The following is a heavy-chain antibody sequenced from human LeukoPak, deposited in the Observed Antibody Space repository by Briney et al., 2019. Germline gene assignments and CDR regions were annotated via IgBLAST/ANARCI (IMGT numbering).Heavy chain of an antibody. D-gene: IGHD1-1*01. CDR2: ISRSGNSI. CDR1: GFTFSNYE. J-gene: IGHJ6*02. V-gene: IGHV3-48*03. CDR3: ARDRDWNDAFEMDV. Sequence: GGSLRLSCAASGFTFSNYEMNWVRQAPGKGLEWISYISRSGNSIYYKDSVRGRFTISRDDAKDSLYLQMNSLRFEDTAVYYCARDRDWNDAFEMDVWGQGTTVTVSS.